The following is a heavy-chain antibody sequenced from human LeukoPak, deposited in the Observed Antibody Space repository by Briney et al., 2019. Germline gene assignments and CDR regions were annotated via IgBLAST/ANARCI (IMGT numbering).Heavy chain of an antibody. Sequence: QTGGSLRLSCAASGFTFSNYMMHWVRQAPGKGLDWVAVILEDGSIQYYADSVKGRFTISRDNSKNTLYLQMNSLRGEDTAVYYCAKADGGQCPSSYYYYYMDVWGKGTTVTVSS. CDR3: AKADGGQCPSSYYYYYMDV. D-gene: IGHD3-16*01. CDR1: GFTFSNYM. CDR2: ILEDGSIQ. V-gene: IGHV3-30*04. J-gene: IGHJ6*03.